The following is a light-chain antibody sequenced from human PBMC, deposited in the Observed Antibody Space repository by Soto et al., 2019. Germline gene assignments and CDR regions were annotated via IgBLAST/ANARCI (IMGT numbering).Light chain of an antibody. CDR2: DVT. V-gene: IGLV2-8*01. Sequence: QSALTQSPSASGSPGQSVTISCTGTSSDIGGYNSVSWYQQHPGKAPKVMIYDVTKRPSGVPDRFSGSKSGNTASLTVSALQAEDEADYYCSSYAPPNTVGVFGGGTKLTVL. J-gene: IGLJ3*02. CDR1: SSDIGGYNS. CDR3: SSYAPPNTVGV.